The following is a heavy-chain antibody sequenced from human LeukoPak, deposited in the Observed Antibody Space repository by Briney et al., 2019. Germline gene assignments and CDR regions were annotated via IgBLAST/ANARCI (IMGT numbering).Heavy chain of an antibody. CDR1: GFTFSSYA. Sequence: GGSLRLSCAASGFTFSSYAMHWVRQAPGKGLEWVAVISYDGSNKYYADSVKGRFTISRDNSKNTLYLQMNSLRAEDTAVYYCARGKYYGSGSYLEAFDYWGQGTLVTVSS. D-gene: IGHD3-10*01. CDR2: ISYDGSNK. V-gene: IGHV3-30*04. CDR3: ARGKYYGSGSYLEAFDY. J-gene: IGHJ4*02.